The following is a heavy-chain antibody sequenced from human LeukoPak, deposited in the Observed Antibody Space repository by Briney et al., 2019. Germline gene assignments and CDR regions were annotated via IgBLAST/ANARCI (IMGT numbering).Heavy chain of an antibody. Sequence: SETLSLTCSVSGGSISRSNNYWGWIRQPPGKGLEWIGSIYYSGSTYYNPSLKSRVTISIDTSKNQLSLKLSSVTAADTAVYYCARDIAAALYNWFDPWGQGTLVTVSS. J-gene: IGHJ5*02. CDR1: GGSISRSNNY. V-gene: IGHV4-39*07. CDR2: IYYSGST. D-gene: IGHD6-13*01. CDR3: ARDIAAALYNWFDP.